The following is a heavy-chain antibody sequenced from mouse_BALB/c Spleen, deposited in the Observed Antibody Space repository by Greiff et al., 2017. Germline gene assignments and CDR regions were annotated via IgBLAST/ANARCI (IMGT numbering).Heavy chain of an antibody. CDR3: ARWGDYDAFSY. CDR1: GYTFTSYV. J-gene: IGHJ3*01. V-gene: IGHV1-14*01. D-gene: IGHD2-4*01. CDR2: INPYNDGT. Sequence: VQLQQSGPELVKPGASVKMSCKASGYTFTSYVMHWVKQKPGQGLEWIGYINPYNDGTKYNEKFKGKATLTSDKSSSTAYMELSSLTSEDSAVYYCARWGDYDAFSYWGQGTLVTVSA.